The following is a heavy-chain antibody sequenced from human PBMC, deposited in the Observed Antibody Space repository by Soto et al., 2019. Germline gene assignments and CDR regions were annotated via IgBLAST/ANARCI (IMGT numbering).Heavy chain of an antibody. D-gene: IGHD4-17*01. CDR2: IDTEGSRK. CDR1: GFNFNTYW. Sequence: GGSLRLSCAASGFNFNTYWMYWVRQAPGKGLEWVANIDTEGSRKNYVDSVKGRLIISRDNAKNSLFLQMNSLRADDTAVYYCGTVPLDGNYANGVDVWGQGTTVTVSS. V-gene: IGHV3-7*03. J-gene: IGHJ6*02. CDR3: GTVPLDGNYANGVDV.